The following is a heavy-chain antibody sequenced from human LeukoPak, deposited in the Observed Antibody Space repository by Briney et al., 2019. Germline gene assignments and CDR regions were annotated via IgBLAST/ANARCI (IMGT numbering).Heavy chain of an antibody. Sequence: SQTLSLTCAISGDSVSSNSAAWNWIRQSPSRGLEWLGRTYYRSKWYNDYAVSVKSRITINPDTSKNQFSLQLNSVTPEDTAVYYCARAVAGSGYYYYYYYMDVWGKGTTVTVSS. D-gene: IGHD6-19*01. CDR2: TYYRSKWYN. CDR1: GDSVSSNSAA. CDR3: ARAVAGSGYYYYYYYMDV. J-gene: IGHJ6*03. V-gene: IGHV6-1*01.